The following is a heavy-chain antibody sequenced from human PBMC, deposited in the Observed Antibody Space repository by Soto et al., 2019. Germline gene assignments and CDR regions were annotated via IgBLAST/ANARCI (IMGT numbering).Heavy chain of an antibody. CDR1: AAIFGSHG. D-gene: IGHD3-22*01. CDR2: FIPIFRTL. CDR3: VRDRRIYYSDPHDEFVASDYEV. Sequence: QVQLIQSEAEVKKPGSSVRVSCTASAAIFGSHGFSWVRQAPGQRLEWVGGFIPIFRTLTYTEKFQARVRIAADESTNTVYLDLSSLTSEDTAVYYCVRDRRIYYSDPHDEFVASDYEVWGQGTMVSVSS. J-gene: IGHJ3*01. V-gene: IGHV1-69*01.